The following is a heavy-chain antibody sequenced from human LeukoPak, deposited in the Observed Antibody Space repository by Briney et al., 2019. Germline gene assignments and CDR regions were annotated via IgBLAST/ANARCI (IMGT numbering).Heavy chain of an antibody. J-gene: IGHJ4*02. CDR3: ARGLEYYDSSGYSYYFDY. CDR2: INPSGGST. CDR1: GYTFTSYY. Sequence: EASVKVSCKASGYTFTSYYMHWVRQAPGQGLEWMGIINPSGGSTSYAQKFQGRVTMTRDTSMSTVYMELSSLRSEDTAVYYCARGLEYYDSSGYSYYFDYWGQGTLVTVSS. V-gene: IGHV1-46*01. D-gene: IGHD3-22*01.